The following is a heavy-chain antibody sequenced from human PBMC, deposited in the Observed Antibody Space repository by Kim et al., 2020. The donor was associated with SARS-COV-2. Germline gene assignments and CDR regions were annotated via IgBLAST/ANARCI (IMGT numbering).Heavy chain of an antibody. CDR2: IYYSGST. CDR3: ARGPLYYDFWSGSNWFDP. Sequence: SETLSLTCTVSGGSISSSSYYWGWIRQPPGKGLEWIGSIYYSGSTYYNPSLKSRVTISVDTSKNQFSLKLSSVTAAGTAVYYCARGPLYYDFWSGSNWFDPWGQGTLVTVSS. V-gene: IGHV4-39*07. J-gene: IGHJ5*02. D-gene: IGHD3-3*01. CDR1: GGSISSSSYY.